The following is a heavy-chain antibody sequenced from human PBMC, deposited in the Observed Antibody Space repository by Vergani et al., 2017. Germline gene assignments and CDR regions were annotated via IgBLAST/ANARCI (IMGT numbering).Heavy chain of an antibody. Sequence: QVQLVESGGGVVQPGRSLRLSCAASGFTFSSYGMHWVRQAPGKGLEVVAVISYDGSNKYYADSVKGRFTISRDNSKNTLYVQMNSLRAEDTAVYYGAIVCLRDFDGLLLGEAVDIWGQGTMVTGSS. J-gene: IGHJ3*02. V-gene: IGHV3-30*03. CDR3: AIVCLRDFDGLLLGEAVDI. D-gene: IGHD3-9*01. CDR2: ISYDGSNK. CDR1: GFTFSSYG.